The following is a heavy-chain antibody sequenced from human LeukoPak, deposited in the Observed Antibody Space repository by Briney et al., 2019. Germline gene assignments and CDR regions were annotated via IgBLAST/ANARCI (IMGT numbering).Heavy chain of an antibody. CDR1: GGSISSSNW. V-gene: IGHV4/OR15-8*01. CDR2: IYHSGSI. CDR3: ASNYYDSSGYYCIVYFQN. J-gene: IGHJ1*01. D-gene: IGHD3-22*01. Sequence: PSETLSLTCDVSGGSISSSNWWSWVRQPPGKGLEWIGEIYHSGSINYNPSLKSRVTMSVDKSKNQFSLKLSSVTAADTAVYYCASNYYDSSGYYCIVYFQNWGQGTLVTVSS.